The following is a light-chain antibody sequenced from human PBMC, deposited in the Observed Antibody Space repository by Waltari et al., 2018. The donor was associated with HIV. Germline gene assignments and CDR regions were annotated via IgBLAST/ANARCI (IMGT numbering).Light chain of an antibody. Sequence: QSVLTQPPSVSGAPGQRVTISCTGSSSNIGAGYDVHWYQQLPGTAPNLLIHGKVHRPSGVPDRFSGSKSGTSASLAITGLRAEDEADYYCQSYDSSLSGPWVFGGGTKLTVL. V-gene: IGLV1-40*01. CDR1: SSNIGAGYD. J-gene: IGLJ3*02. CDR2: GKV. CDR3: QSYDSSLSGPWV.